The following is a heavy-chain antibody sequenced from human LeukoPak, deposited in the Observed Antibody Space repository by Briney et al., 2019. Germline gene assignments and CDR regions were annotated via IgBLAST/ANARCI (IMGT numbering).Heavy chain of an antibody. Sequence: SETLSLTCTVSGGSISSSSYYWGWIRQPPGKGLEWIGSIYHSGRTYYNPSLKSRVTISVDTSKNQYSLKLSSVTAADTAVYYCARTYSSGRSYYFDYWGQGTLVTVSS. CDR2: IYHSGRT. CDR3: ARTYSSGRSYYFDY. D-gene: IGHD6-19*01. CDR1: GGSISSSSYY. J-gene: IGHJ4*02. V-gene: IGHV4-39*07.